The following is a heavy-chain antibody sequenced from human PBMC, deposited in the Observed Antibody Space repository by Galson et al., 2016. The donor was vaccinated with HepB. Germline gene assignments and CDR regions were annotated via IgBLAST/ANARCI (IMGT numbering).Heavy chain of an antibody. J-gene: IGHJ6*02. V-gene: IGHV4-59*01. CDR3: ARDKIAVSGGFYYYGMDV. D-gene: IGHD6-19*01. Sequence: ETLSLTCTVPGDSIRSYYWSWVRQSPGKGLEWIGSISDSGSTNYNPSLKSRVTISVDTSKNPFSLKLTSVTATDTAGYYCARDKIAVSGGFYYYGMDVWGQGTTVTVSS. CDR2: ISDSGST. CDR1: GDSIRSYY.